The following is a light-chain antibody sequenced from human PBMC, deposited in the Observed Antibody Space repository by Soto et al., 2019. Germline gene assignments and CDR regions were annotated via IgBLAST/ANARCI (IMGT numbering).Light chain of an antibody. J-gene: IGLJ3*02. CDR1: TSNIGSTT. V-gene: IGLV1-44*01. CDR3: VAGDDRRSSLV. CDR2: SSD. Sequence: QSVLIQPPSASGTPGQRVSISCSGRTSNIGSTTVSWYQQVPGTAPKVLIYSSDQRPSGVPDRFSAAKTCTSASLAISGRQPSDDGADYCVAGDDRRSSLVFGGGTKLTVL.